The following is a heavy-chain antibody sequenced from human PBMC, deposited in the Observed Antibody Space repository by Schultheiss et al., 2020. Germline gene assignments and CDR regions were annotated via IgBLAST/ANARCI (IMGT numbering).Heavy chain of an antibody. CDR1: GGSFSGYY. V-gene: IGHV4-34*01. CDR2: INHSGST. CDR3: ASCAWGWWFDP. J-gene: IGHJ5*02. Sequence: SETLSLTCAVYGGSFSGYYWSWIRQPPGKGLEWIGEINHSGSTNYNPSLKSRVTISVDTSKNQFSLKLSSVTAADTAVYYCASCAWGWWFDPWGQGTLVTVSS. D-gene: IGHD3-16*01.